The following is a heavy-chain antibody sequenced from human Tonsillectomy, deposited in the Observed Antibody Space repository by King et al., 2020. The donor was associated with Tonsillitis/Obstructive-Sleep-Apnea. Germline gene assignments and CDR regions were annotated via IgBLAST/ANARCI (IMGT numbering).Heavy chain of an antibody. CDR3: ARLTSGYIKNNMDV. CDR1: GYTFTIYW. J-gene: IGHJ6*02. V-gene: IGHV5-51*03. CDR2: IYPGDSDT. D-gene: IGHD5-12*01. Sequence: VQLVESGAEVKKPGESLKISCKGSGYTFTIYWIGWVRQMPGKGLEWMGIIYPGDSDTRYSTSFQGQVTISADKSINTAYLQWSGLKASDTAMYYCARLTSGYIKNNMDVWGQGTTVTVSS.